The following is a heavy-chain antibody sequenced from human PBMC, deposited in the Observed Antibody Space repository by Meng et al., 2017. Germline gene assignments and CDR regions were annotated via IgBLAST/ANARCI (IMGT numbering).Heavy chain of an antibody. CDR2: IRSKAYGGTT. CDR3: TRDTVTTYYYYGMDV. CDR1: GFTFGDYA. Sequence: GESLQISCTASGFTFGDYAMSWVRQAPGKGLEWVGFIRSKAYGGTTEYAVSVKGRFTISRDDSKSIAYLKMNSLKTEDTAVYYCTRDTVTTYYYYGMDVWGQGTTVTVSS. D-gene: IGHD4-17*01. V-gene: IGHV3-49*04. J-gene: IGHJ6*02.